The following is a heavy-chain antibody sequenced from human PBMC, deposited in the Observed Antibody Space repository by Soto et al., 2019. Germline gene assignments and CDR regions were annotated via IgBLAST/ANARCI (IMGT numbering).Heavy chain of an antibody. Sequence: PSETLSLTCTVSGGSISSGGYYWSWIRQHPGKGLEWIGYIYYSGSTYYNPSLKSRVTISVDTSKNQFSLKLSSVTAADTAVYYCARDRNEVYYYYGMDVWGQGTTVTVS. CDR2: IYYSGST. D-gene: IGHD1-1*01. CDR3: ARDRNEVYYYYGMDV. J-gene: IGHJ6*02. V-gene: IGHV4-31*03. CDR1: GGSISSGGYY.